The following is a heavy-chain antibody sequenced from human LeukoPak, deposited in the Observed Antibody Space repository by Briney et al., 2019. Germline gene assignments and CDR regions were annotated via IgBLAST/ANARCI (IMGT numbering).Heavy chain of an antibody. J-gene: IGHJ4*02. CDR2: SYYSGST. D-gene: IGHD6-13*01. V-gene: IGHV4-30-4*08. CDR1: GGSISSGDYY. Sequence: TSETLSLTCTVSGGSISSGDYYWSWIRQPPRKGLEWIGYSYYSGSTYYNPSLKSRVTISVDTSKNQFSLKLSSVTAADTAVYYCARGTGSSWYRGYFDYWGQGTLVTVSS. CDR3: ARGTGSSWYRGYFDY.